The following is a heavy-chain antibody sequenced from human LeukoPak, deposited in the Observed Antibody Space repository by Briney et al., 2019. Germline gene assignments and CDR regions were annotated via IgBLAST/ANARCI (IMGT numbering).Heavy chain of an antibody. V-gene: IGHV1-2*02. Sequence: ASVKVSCKASGYTFTGYYMHWVRQAPGQGLEWMGWINPNSGGTNYAQKFQGRVTMTRDTSISTAYMELSRLRSDDTAVYYCARSPQERDYFDYWGQGTLVTVSS. CDR3: ARSPQERDYFDY. CDR1: GYTFTGYY. CDR2: INPNSGGT. J-gene: IGHJ4*02.